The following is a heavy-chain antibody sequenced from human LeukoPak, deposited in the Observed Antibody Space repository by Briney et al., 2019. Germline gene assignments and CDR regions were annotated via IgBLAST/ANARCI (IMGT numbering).Heavy chain of an antibody. CDR2: TYYRSQWYN. D-gene: IGHD6-19*01. V-gene: IGHV6-1*01. CDR1: GDSVSSHTAA. Sequence: SQTLSLTCAISGDSVSSHTAAWSWFRQSPSRGLEWLGRTYYRSQWYNNYAVSVKSRITINADTSKNQFSLQLNSVTPDDTAVYYCARDYSSGSFDYWGQGTLVTVSS. CDR3: ARDYSSGSFDY. J-gene: IGHJ4*02.